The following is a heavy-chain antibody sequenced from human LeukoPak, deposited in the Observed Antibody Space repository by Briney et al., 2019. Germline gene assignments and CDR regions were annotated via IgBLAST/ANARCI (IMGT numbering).Heavy chain of an antibody. J-gene: IGHJ3*02. D-gene: IGHD1-20*01. CDR1: GFTFSSYG. CDR2: ISYDGSNK. CDR3: AKDYNWVDGNAFDI. Sequence: PGGSLRLSCAASGFTFSSYGMHWVRQAPGKGLEWVAVISYDGSNKYYADSVKGRFTISRDNSKNTLYLQMNSLRAVDTAVYYCAKDYNWVDGNAFDIWGQGTMVTVSS. V-gene: IGHV3-30*18.